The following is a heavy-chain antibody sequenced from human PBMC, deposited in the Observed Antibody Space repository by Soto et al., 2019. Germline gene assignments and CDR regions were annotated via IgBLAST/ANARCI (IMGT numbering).Heavy chain of an antibody. Sequence: PAESLRLSCAASGFTFNSYWMHWVRQAPGKGLVWVSSINNDGSSRAYADSVKGRFTISRDNAKNTLYLQMNSLRAEDTAVYYCARVGGGYSHYFDYWGQGTLVTVSS. J-gene: IGHJ4*02. D-gene: IGHD5-18*01. CDR2: INNDGSSR. CDR1: GFTFNSYW. V-gene: IGHV3-74*01. CDR3: ARVGGGYSHYFDY.